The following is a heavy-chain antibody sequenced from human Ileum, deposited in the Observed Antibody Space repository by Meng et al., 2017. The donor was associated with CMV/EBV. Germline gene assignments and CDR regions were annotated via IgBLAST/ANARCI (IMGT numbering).Heavy chain of an antibody. CDR3: ARGYSSPSTRFDP. J-gene: IGHJ5*02. V-gene: IGHV4-34*01. CDR1: SGSFSGYY. CDR2: VNHRGST. Sequence: CAVHSGSFSGYYWSWIRQPPGKGLEWIGEVNHRGSTKYNPSLKSRVIISLDTSKNQFSLNLSSATAADTAVYYCARGYSSPSTRFDPWGQGTLVTVSS. D-gene: IGHD6-13*01.